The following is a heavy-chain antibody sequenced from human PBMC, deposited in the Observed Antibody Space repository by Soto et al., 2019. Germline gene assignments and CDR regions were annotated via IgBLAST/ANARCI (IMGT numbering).Heavy chain of an antibody. Sequence: GGSLRLSCAASGFTFSSYSMNWVRQAPGKGLEWVSSISSSSSYIYYADSVKGRFTISRDNAKNSLYLQMNSLRAEDTAVYYCARDQKTTTYYYYGMDVSGQATTVTVAS. CDR1: GFTFSSYS. CDR3: ARDQKTTTYYYYGMDV. J-gene: IGHJ6*02. V-gene: IGHV3-21*01. D-gene: IGHD1-1*01. CDR2: ISSSSSYI.